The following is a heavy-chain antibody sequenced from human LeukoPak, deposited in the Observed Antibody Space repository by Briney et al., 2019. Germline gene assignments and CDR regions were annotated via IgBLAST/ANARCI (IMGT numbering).Heavy chain of an antibody. V-gene: IGHV4-39*01. CDR2: IYYSGST. CDR1: GGSISSGSYY. J-gene: IGHJ4*02. D-gene: IGHD6-6*01. CDR3: ARLPQGFPRPIDY. Sequence: SETLSLTCTVSGGSISSGSYYWSWIRQPAGKGLEWIGSIYYSGSTYYNPSLKSRVTISVDTSKNQFSLKLSSVTAADTAVYYRARLPQGFPRPIDYWGQGTLVTVSS.